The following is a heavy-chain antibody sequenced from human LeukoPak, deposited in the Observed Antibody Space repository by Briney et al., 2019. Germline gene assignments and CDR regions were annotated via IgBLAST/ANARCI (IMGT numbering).Heavy chain of an antibody. CDR2: MNPNSGNT. Sequence: SVKVSCKASGYTFTSYDINWVRQATGQGLEWMGWMNPNSGNTGYAQKFQGRVTMTRNTSISTAYMELSSLRSDDTAVYYCARAPSRGYCSSSSCYIGYWGQGTLVTVSS. CDR1: GYTFTSYD. CDR3: ARAPSRGYCSSSSCYIGY. J-gene: IGHJ4*02. D-gene: IGHD2-2*02. V-gene: IGHV1-8*01.